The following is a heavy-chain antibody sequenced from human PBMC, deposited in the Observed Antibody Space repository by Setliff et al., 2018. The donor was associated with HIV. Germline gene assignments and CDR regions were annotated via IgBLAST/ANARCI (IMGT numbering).Heavy chain of an antibody. Sequence: PSETLSLTCSVSGDSFSSNNYYCGWIRQPPGKGLEWIGSIYYGGNTYYNPSLKSRVTISVDTSKNHFSLKLTSVTAADTAVYFCARQGGNYFVDNWGQGTLVTVSS. D-gene: IGHD1-7*01. CDR1: GDSFSSNNYY. CDR3: ARQGGNYFVDN. V-gene: IGHV4-39*01. J-gene: IGHJ4*02. CDR2: IYYGGNT.